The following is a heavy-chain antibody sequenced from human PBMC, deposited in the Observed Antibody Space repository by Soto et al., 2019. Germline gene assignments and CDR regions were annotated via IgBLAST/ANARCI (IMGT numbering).Heavy chain of an antibody. J-gene: IGHJ6*02. CDR1: GGSISSGDYY. CDR3: ARGPYSNYGMDV. V-gene: IGHV4-30-4*01. CDR2: IYYSGST. D-gene: IGHD4-4*01. Sequence: SETLSLTCTVSGGSISSGDYYWSWIRHPPGKGLEWIGYIYYSGSTYYNPSLKSRVTISVDTSKNQFSLKLSSVTAADTAVYYCARGPYSNYGMDVWGQGTTVTVSS.